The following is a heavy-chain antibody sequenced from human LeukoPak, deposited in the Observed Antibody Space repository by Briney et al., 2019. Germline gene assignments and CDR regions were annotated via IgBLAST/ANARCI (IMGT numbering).Heavy chain of an antibody. V-gene: IGHV3-53*01. J-gene: IGHJ4*02. D-gene: IGHD5/OR15-5a*01. Sequence: PGGSLRLSCAASGFTFSSSAMSWVRQAPGKGLEWVSVIYSGGSTYYADSVKGRFTISRDSSKNTLYLQMNSLRAEDTAVYYCARDSLGMSTLDSWGQGTLVTVSS. CDR3: ARDSLGMSTLDS. CDR1: GFTFSSSA. CDR2: IYSGGST.